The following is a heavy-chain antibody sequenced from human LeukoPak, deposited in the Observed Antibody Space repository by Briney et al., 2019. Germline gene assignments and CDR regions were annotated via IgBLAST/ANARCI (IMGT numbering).Heavy chain of an antibody. CDR1: GFTFSTYL. CDR2: INTDGSIT. D-gene: IGHD3-9*01. CDR3: ASLGTLVP. J-gene: IGHJ5*02. Sequence: GGSLRLSCAASGFTFSTYLMHWVRQAPGKGLVWVSRINTDGSITTYADSVKGRFTISRDNAKNTLYLQMNSLRDEDTAVYYCASLGTLVPWGQGTLVAVSS. V-gene: IGHV3-74*01.